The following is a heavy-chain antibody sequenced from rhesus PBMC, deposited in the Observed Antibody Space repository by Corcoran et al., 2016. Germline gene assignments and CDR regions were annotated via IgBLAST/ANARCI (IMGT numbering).Heavy chain of an antibody. J-gene: IGHJ4*01. CDR2: IYVSGNST. D-gene: IGHD1-44*02. V-gene: IGHV4S11*01. CDR1: GASINSNY. CDR3: ARGGGGATATGWDS. Sequence: QVQLQESGPGLVTPLETLSLTCAVSGASINSNYWSWIRQPPGKGLEWIGFIYVSGNSTNYNPALKSRVTLSVDASKNQFSLKLTSVTAADTAVYYCARGGGGATATGWDSWGQGVLVTVSS.